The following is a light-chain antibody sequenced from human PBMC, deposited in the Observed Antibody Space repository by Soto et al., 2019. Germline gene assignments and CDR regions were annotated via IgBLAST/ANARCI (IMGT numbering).Light chain of an antibody. J-gene: IGKJ1*01. CDR3: QQYAASPLT. V-gene: IGKV3-20*01. CDR2: GVS. CDR1: QSVSSGY. Sequence: EIVLTQSPGTLSLSPRERATLSCRASQSVSSGYLAWYQHKPGQAPRLLIYGVSSRAPGLPDRFSGSGSGTDFTLTISRLEPEDFAVYYCQQYAASPLTFGQGTQVEVK.